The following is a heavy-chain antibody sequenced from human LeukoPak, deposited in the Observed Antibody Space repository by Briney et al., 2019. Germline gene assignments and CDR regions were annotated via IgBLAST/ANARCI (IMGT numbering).Heavy chain of an antibody. CDR2: IYYSGST. CDR3: AAVLSSRFDL. D-gene: IGHD2/OR15-2a*01. V-gene: IGHV4-59*01. Sequence: PSETLSLTCTVSGGSISSYYWSWIRQPPGKGLEGIGYIYYSGSTNYNPSLKSRVTISVDTSNNHSSLKLSSVPAADTAVYYCAAVLSSRFDLWGQGTLVTVSS. J-gene: IGHJ5*02. CDR1: GGSISSYY.